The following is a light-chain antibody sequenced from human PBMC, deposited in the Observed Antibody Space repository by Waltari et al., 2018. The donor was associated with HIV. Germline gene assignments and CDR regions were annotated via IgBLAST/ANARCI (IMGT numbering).Light chain of an antibody. CDR2: GKN. Sequence: SSGPAQDPAVSGAFGQASRDPCPGGHPQRQLARLYQQKPGQAPVLVIYGKNNRPSGIPDRFSGSSSGNTASLTITGAQAEDEADYYCNSRDSSGNHVVFGGGTKLTVL. CDR3: NSRDSSGNHVV. V-gene: IGLV3-19*01. CDR1: PQRQL. J-gene: IGLJ2*01.